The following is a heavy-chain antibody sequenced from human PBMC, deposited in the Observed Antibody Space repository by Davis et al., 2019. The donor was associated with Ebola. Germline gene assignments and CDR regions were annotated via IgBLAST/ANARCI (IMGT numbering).Heavy chain of an antibody. CDR1: GGSLTASY. J-gene: IGHJ4*02. D-gene: IGHD1/OR15-1a*01. Sequence: PSETLSLTCAVYGGSLTASYLGWVRQPPGKGLEWVGEIDYRGDTKYNPSLKSRASLSIDTSRKQFSLKLTSVTAADTAFYYCASTHQNRGKDCFDCWGQGTLVTVSS. CDR2: IDYRGDT. CDR3: ASTHQNRGKDCFDC. V-gene: IGHV4-34*01.